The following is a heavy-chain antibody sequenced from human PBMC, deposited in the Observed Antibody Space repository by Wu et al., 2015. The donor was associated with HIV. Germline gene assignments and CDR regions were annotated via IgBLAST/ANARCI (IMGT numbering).Heavy chain of an antibody. V-gene: IGHV1-69*12. CDR3: ATLTPNDYGDYESAFDI. CDR2: IIPIFGTA. Sequence: QVQLVQSGAEVKKPGSSVKVSCKASGGTFSSYAISWVRQAPGQGLEWMGGIIPIFGTANYAQKFQGRVTITADESTSTAYMELSSLRSEDTAVYYCATLTPNDYGDYESAFDIWGQGTMVTVSS. J-gene: IGHJ3*02. CDR1: GGTFSSYA. D-gene: IGHD4-17*01.